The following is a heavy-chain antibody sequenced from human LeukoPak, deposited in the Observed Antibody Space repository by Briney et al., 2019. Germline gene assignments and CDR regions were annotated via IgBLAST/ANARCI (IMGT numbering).Heavy chain of an antibody. D-gene: IGHD3-10*01. Sequence: GRSLRLSCAASGFTFDDYAMHWVRQAPGKGLEWVSGINWNGGSTGYADSVKGRFTISRDNAKNSLFLQMNSLRAEDTALYYCARRRVTVVRGVDITSYYFDYWGQGTLVTVSS. V-gene: IGHV3-20*04. J-gene: IGHJ4*02. CDR3: ARRRVTVVRGVDITSYYFDY. CDR2: INWNGGST. CDR1: GFTFDDYA.